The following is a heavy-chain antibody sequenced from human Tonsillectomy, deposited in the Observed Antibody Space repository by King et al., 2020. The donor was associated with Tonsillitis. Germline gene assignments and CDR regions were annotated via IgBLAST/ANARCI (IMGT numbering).Heavy chain of an antibody. Sequence: VQLVESGGGVVQPGRSLRLSCGASGFTFSHFAIHWVRQAPGKGLEWVALISCDGGYAYFADSVKGRFTLSRDNSNNTLYLQINILRVEDTAVYYCARARPTVVTHRLDVWGKGTTVTVSS. V-gene: IGHV3-30*01. CDR3: ARARPTVVTHRLDV. CDR1: GFTFSHFA. J-gene: IGHJ6*04. CDR2: ISCDGGYA. D-gene: IGHD4-23*01.